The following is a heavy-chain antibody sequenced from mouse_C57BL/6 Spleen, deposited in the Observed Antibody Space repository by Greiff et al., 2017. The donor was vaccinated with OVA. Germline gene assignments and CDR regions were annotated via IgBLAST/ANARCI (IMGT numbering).Heavy chain of an antibody. CDR3: TARGNDAMDY. V-gene: IGHV14-4*01. CDR1: GFNIKDDY. Sequence: VQLQQSGAELVRPGASVKLSCTASGFNIKDDYMHWVKQRPEQGLEWIGWIYPENGDTEYASQFPGKATITADTSSNTAYLRLSSLTSEDTAVYYCTARGNDAMDYWGQGTSVTVSS. J-gene: IGHJ4*01. CDR2: IYPENGDT.